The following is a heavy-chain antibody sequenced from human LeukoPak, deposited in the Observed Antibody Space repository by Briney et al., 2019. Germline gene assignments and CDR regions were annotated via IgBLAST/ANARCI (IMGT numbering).Heavy chain of an antibody. CDR1: GFTFSSYA. CDR2: ISYDGSNK. Sequence: GRSLRLSCAASGFTFSSYAMHWVRQAPGKGLEWVAVISYDGSNKYYADSVMGRFTISRDNSKNTLYLQMNSLRAEDTAVYYCARVGSRSGSYYLDYWGQGTLVTVSS. V-gene: IGHV3-30*01. D-gene: IGHD1-26*01. J-gene: IGHJ4*02. CDR3: ARVGSRSGSYYLDY.